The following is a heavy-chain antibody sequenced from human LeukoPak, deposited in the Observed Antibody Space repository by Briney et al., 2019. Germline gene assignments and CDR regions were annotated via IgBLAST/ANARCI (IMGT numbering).Heavy chain of an antibody. CDR2: INPSGGST. CDR3: ARDNSVEDTAWWFDP. CDR1: GYTFTSYY. D-gene: IGHD4-23*01. J-gene: IGHJ5*02. V-gene: IGHV1-46*01. Sequence: ASVKDSCKASGYTFTSYYMYWVRQAPGQGLEWMGIINPSGGSTSYAQKFQGRVTMTRDMSTSTDYMDLSSLRSEDTAVYYCARDNSVEDTAWWFDPWGQGTLVNVSS.